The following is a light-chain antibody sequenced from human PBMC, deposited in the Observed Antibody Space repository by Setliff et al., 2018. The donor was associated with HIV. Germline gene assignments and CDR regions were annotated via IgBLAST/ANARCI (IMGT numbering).Light chain of an antibody. CDR1: RGDVGGYNY. J-gene: IGLJ2*01. V-gene: IGLV2-14*01. CDR2: EVN. CDR3: TSYTTSSTLV. Sequence: QSALTQPASVSGSPGQSITISCTGTRGDVGGYNYVSWYQQHPGKAPKLMISEVNKRPSGVSNRFSGSKTGNTASLTISGLQAEDEADYYCTSYTTSSTLVFGGGTKVTVL.